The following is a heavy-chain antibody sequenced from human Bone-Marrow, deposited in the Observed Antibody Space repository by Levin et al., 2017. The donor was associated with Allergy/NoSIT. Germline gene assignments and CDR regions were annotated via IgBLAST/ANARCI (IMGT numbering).Heavy chain of an antibody. CDR3: ARDGDNSSGYYGAY. CDR2: IGTYNGNT. V-gene: IGHV1-18*01. CDR1: GYTFTGYG. Sequence: GESLKISCKASGYTFTGYGFNWIRQAPGQGLEWMGWIGTYNGNTNDAQKFQGRVKLTKDTSTETVYLEVKNLRSDDTAVYFCARDGDNSSGYYGAYWGQGTLVTVSS. J-gene: IGHJ4*01. D-gene: IGHD3-22*01.